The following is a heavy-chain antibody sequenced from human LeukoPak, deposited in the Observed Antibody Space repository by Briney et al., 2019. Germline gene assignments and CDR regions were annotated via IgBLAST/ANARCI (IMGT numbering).Heavy chain of an antibody. J-gene: IGHJ4*02. V-gene: IGHV4-59*01. D-gene: IGHD3-3*01. Sequence: SETLSLTCTVSGGSISSYYWSWIRQPPGKGLEWIGYIYYSGSTNYNPSLKSRVTISVDTSKNQFSLKLSSVTAADTAVYYCAREGITIFGEHFDYWGQGTLVTVSS. CDR1: GGSISSYY. CDR3: AREGITIFGEHFDY. CDR2: IYYSGST.